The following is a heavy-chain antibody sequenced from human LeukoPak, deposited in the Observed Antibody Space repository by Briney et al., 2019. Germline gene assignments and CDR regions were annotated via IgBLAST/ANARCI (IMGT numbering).Heavy chain of an antibody. V-gene: IGHV3-53*05. CDR1: GFTVSSNY. Sequence: GGSLRLSCAVSGFTVSSNYMNWVCQAPGKGLEWVSVIYSGGSTYYADSVKGRFTISRDNSQNTLYLQMDSLRPDDTAVYYCAKVREIMFRGPQDYWGQGTLVTVSS. CDR3: AKVREIMFRGPQDY. D-gene: IGHD3-16*01. CDR2: IYSGGST. J-gene: IGHJ4*02.